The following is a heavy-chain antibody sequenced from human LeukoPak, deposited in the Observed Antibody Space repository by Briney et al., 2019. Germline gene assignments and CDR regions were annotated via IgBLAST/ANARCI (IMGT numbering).Heavy chain of an antibody. J-gene: IGHJ4*02. D-gene: IGHD1-26*01. CDR1: GFAFSSNW. V-gene: IGHV3-7*01. CDR2: IKQDGSQK. Sequence: PGGSLRLSCAASGFAFSSNWMTWARQAPGKGLEWVANIKQDGSQKNYVDSVKGRFTISRDNAKNSLYLQMSGLRAEDTAVYYCARAPWELLNGYWGQGTLVTVSS. CDR3: ARAPWELLNGY.